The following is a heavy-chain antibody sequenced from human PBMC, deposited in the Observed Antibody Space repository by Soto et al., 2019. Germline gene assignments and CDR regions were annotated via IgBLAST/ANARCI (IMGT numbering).Heavy chain of an antibody. CDR3: TTDVEYGDYYYDYGMDV. D-gene: IGHD4-17*01. CDR1: GFTFSNAW. Sequence: PGGSLRLSCAASGFTFSNAWMSWVRQAPGKGLEWVGRIKSKTDGGTTDYAAPVKGRFTISRDDSKNTLYLQMNSLKTEDTAVYYCTTDVEYGDYYYDYGMDVWGQGTTVTVSS. CDR2: IKSKTDGGTT. J-gene: IGHJ6*02. V-gene: IGHV3-15*01.